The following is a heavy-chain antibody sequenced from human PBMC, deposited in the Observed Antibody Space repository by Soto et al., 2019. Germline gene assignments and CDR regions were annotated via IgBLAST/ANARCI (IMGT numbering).Heavy chain of an antibody. Sequence: GGSLRLSCAASGCTFSSYSMNWVRQAPGKGLEWVSGISESGGSTHYADSVRGRFAISRDNSKNTVYLQMNSLRAEDTAVYYCAKDLVAAAASWGQGTLVTVSS. J-gene: IGHJ5*02. CDR3: AKDLVAAAAS. D-gene: IGHD6-13*01. CDR1: GCTFSSYS. CDR2: ISESGGST. V-gene: IGHV3-23*01.